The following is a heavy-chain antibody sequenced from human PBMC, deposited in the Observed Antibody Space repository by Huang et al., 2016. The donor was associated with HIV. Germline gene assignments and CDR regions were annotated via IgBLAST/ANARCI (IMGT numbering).Heavy chain of an antibody. CDR1: GGSVSRSIYY. V-gene: IGHV4-39*02. CDR2: IYYTWST. Sequence: QMQLQESGPGLVKPSETLSLTCIVSGGSVSRSIYYWVWIRQSPGKGLEWIGSIYYTWSTSYNPSLKSRGTISVDTSKNHFSLRRISVTAADTAVYYCARLESTAMTYWGQGTLVTVSS. CDR3: ARLESTAMTY. J-gene: IGHJ4*02. D-gene: IGHD5-18*01.